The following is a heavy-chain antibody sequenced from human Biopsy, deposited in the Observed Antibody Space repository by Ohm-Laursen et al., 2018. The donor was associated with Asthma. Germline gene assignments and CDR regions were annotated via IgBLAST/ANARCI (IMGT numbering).Heavy chain of an antibody. J-gene: IGHJ4*02. V-gene: IGHV4-30-4*01. D-gene: IGHD3-16*01. Sequence: SQTLLSLTCTVSGDSISSGAYYWSWVRQPPGKGLEWIGYIYYIGSTYYNPSLKSRVAISLDTSKNQFSLKLSSVTAADTAVYFCARRGGVRRYFDYWGQGTLVTVSS. CDR2: IYYIGST. CDR3: ARRGGVRRYFDY. CDR1: GDSISSGAYY.